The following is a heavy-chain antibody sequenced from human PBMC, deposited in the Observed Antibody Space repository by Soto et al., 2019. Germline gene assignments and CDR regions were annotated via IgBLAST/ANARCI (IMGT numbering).Heavy chain of an antibody. D-gene: IGHD1-26*01. CDR2: ISGSGGST. V-gene: IGHV3-23*01. Sequence: GGSLRLSCAASGFTFSSYAMSWVRQAPGKGLEWVSAISGSGGSTYYADSVKGRFTISRDNSKNTLYLQMNSLRAEDTAVYYCAKDLEEVEMGYSLASSFYYFDYWGQGTLVTVSS. J-gene: IGHJ4*02. CDR1: GFTFSSYA. CDR3: AKDLEEVEMGYSLASSFYYFDY.